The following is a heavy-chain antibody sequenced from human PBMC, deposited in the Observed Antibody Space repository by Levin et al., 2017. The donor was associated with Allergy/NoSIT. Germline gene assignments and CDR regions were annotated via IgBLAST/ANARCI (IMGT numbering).Heavy chain of an antibody. D-gene: IGHD6-13*01. J-gene: IGHJ5*02. CDR2: IKQDGSEK. CDR3: ARDESSSWYVNWFDP. Sequence: GGSLRLSCAASGFTFSSYWMSWVRQAPGKGLEWVANIKQDGSEKNYVDSVKGRFTISRDNAKNSLYLQMNSLRAEDTAVYYCARDESSSWYVNWFDPWGQGTLVTVSS. V-gene: IGHV3-7*01. CDR1: GFTFSSYW.